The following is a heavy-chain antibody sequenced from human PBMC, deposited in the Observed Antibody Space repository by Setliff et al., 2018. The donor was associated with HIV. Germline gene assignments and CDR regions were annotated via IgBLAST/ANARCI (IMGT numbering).Heavy chain of an antibody. D-gene: IGHD3-10*01. J-gene: IGHJ4*02. CDR2: ISAYNGNT. Sequence: ASVKVSCKASGYTFTSYGISWVRQAPGQGLEWMGWISAYNGNTNYAQKLQGRVTMTTDTSTSTAYMELRSLRSDDTAVYYCARRTYYYGSGRYFPPDYWGQGTLVTVSS. CDR3: ARRTYYYGSGRYFPPDY. V-gene: IGHV1-18*01. CDR1: GYTFTSYG.